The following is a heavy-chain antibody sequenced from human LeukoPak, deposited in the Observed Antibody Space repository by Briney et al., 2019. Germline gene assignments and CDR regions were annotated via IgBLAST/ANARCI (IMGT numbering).Heavy chain of an antibody. J-gene: IGHJ4*02. D-gene: IGHD1-14*01. Sequence: GGSLRLSCVASGIDISYHYMGWVRQAPGKGLEWVSVIHTGGTTHYADSVKGRFTISKDTSNNTVYLQMNSVTVEDTAVYYCATLHNQPSLFRDYWGQGTLVIVSS. CDR3: ATLHNQPSLFRDY. CDR1: GIDISYHY. CDR2: IHTGGTT. V-gene: IGHV3-53*01.